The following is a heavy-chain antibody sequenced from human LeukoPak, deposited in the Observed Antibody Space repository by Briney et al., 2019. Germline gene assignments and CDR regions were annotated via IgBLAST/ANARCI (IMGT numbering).Heavy chain of an antibody. J-gene: IGHJ5*02. Sequence: PGRSLRLSCATSGXTFNKYGMHWVRQAPGKGLEWVAVIWYDGSNKYYAASVKGRFTISRDTSKNTLYLQMDSLRAEDTAVYYCARSLERDYHGSGTYYMNNWFDPWGQGTLVTVSS. V-gene: IGHV3-33*01. CDR1: GXTFNKYG. CDR3: ARSLERDYHGSGTYYMNNWFDP. D-gene: IGHD3-10*01. CDR2: IWYDGSNK.